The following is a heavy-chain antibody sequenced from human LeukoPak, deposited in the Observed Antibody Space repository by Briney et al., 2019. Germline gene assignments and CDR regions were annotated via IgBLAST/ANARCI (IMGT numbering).Heavy chain of an antibody. J-gene: IGHJ4*02. V-gene: IGHV4-30-2*01. D-gene: IGHD4-23*01. CDR3: ARDGGPYYFDY. CDR2: IYHSGST. Sequence: SETLSLTWTVSGGSIGSGGYYWSWIRQPPGKGLEWIGYIYHSGSTYYNPSLKSRVTISVDRSKNQFSLKLSSVTAADTAVYYCARDGGPYYFDYWGQGTLVTVSS. CDR1: GGSIGSGGYY.